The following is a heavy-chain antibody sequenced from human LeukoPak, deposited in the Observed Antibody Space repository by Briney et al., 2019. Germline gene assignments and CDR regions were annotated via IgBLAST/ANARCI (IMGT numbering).Heavy chain of an antibody. CDR2: ISYLGDDQ. CDR1: GFTFSSYG. V-gene: IGHV3-30*18. Sequence: GGSLRLSCAASGFTFSSYGMHWVRQAPGKGLEWVAVISYLGDDQFYAESVKGRFTISRDNSNKMVFLQMNSLRGGDTAVYYCAKDRSSGPHYYYGMDVWGRGTTVIVSS. J-gene: IGHJ6*02. CDR3: AKDRSSGPHYYYGMDV. D-gene: IGHD6-25*01.